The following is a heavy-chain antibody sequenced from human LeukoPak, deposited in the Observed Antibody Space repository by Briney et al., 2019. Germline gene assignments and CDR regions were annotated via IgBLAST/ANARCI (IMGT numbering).Heavy chain of an antibody. J-gene: IGHJ4*02. CDR3: TTSLLQYSILDY. CDR1: GFTFSNAW. Sequence: GGSLRLSCAASGFTFSNAWMSWVRQAPGKGLEWVGLIKSRTHGGTTDCAAPVKGRFTISRDDSKNTLYLQMNSLKTEDTAMYYCTTSLLQYSILDYWGQGTLVTVSS. D-gene: IGHD4-11*01. V-gene: IGHV3-15*01. CDR2: IKSRTHGGTT.